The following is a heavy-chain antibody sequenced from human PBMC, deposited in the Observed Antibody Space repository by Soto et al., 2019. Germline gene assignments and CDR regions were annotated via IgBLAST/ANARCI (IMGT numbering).Heavy chain of an antibody. Sequence: QITLKESGPTLVKPTQTLTLTCTFSGFSLSTSGVGVAWIRQPPGKALEWLALIYWDDDKRYRPSLESGLTITKDTSKNQVVLTMTNMDSVDTATYYCAYLTCSGGSCYWFSFSGMDVWGQGTTVTVSS. CDR3: AYLTCSGGSCYWFSFSGMDV. V-gene: IGHV2-5*02. J-gene: IGHJ6*02. CDR2: IYWDDDK. CDR1: GFSLSTSGVG. D-gene: IGHD2-15*01.